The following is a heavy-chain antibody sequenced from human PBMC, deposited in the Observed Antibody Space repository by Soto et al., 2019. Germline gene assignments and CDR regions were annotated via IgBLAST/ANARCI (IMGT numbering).Heavy chain of an antibody. CDR3: VLRPNIVATD. CDR1: GFTVSSNY. V-gene: IGHV3-66*01. Sequence: GGSLRLSCAASGFTVSSNYMSWVRQAPGKGPEWVSVIYSDGSTLYADSVKGRFTISRDNSKNTLYLQMNSLRAEDTAVYYCVLRPNIVATDWGQGTLVTVSS. J-gene: IGHJ4*02. D-gene: IGHD5-12*01. CDR2: IYSDGST.